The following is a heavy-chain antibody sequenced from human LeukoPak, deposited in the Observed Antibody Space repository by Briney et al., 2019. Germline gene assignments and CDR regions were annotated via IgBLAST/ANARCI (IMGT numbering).Heavy chain of an antibody. J-gene: IGHJ5*02. CDR1: GYTFTSYA. D-gene: IGHD3-3*01. CDR3: ATFTPFWSPKGHPEGYNWFDP. V-gene: IGHV7-4-1*02. CDR2: INTNTGNP. Sequence: GASVKVSCKASGYTFTSYAMNWVRQAPGQGLEWMGWINTNTGNPTYAQGFTGRFVFSLDTSVSTAYLQISSLKAEDTAVYYCATFTPFWSPKGHPEGYNWFDPWGQGTLVTVSS.